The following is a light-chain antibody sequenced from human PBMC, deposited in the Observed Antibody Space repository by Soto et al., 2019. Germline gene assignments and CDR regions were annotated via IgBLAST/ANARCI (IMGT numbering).Light chain of an antibody. CDR2: GAP. J-gene: IGKJ2*01. Sequence: EIVLKQSPGTLSLTPGERATLSCRASQSVTSTYLAWYQQKPGQAPRLLIYGAPSRATGIPDRFSGSGSGTEFILTISRLQSDDFATYYCQQYNSWPNAFGQGTKVDI. CDR1: QSVTSTY. CDR3: QQYNSWPNA. V-gene: IGKV3-20*01.